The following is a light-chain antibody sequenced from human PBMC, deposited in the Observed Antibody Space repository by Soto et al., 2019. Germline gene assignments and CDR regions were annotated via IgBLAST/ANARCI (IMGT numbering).Light chain of an antibody. CDR1: SSDVGGYNY. V-gene: IGLV2-14*01. CDR3: SSYTSSRV. J-gene: IGLJ3*02. CDR2: EVS. Sequence: QSVLTQPASVSGSPGQSITIYCTGTSSDVGGYNYVSWYQQHPGKAPKLMIYEVSNRPSGVSNRFSGSKSGNTASLTISGLQAEDEADYYCSSYTSSRVFGGGTKVTVL.